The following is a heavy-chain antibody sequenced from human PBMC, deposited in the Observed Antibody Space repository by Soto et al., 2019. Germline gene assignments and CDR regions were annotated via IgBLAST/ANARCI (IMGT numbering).Heavy chain of an antibody. D-gene: IGHD2-2*01. J-gene: IGHJ5*02. V-gene: IGHV4-34*01. CDR3: ARGHCSSTSCYAPGGWFDP. Sequence: SATLSLTCAVYGGSFSGYYWSWIRQPPGKGLEWIGEINHSGSTNYNPSLKSRVTISVDTSKNQFSLKLSSVTAADTAVYYCARGHCSSTSCYAPGGWFDPWGQGTLVTVSS. CDR1: GGSFSGYY. CDR2: INHSGST.